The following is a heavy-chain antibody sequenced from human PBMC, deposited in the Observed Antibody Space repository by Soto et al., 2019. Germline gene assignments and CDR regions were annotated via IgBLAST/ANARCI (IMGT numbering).Heavy chain of an antibody. Sequence: SVKVSCKASGFTFTSSAVQWVRQARGQRLEWIGWIVVGSGNTNYAQKFQERVTITRDMSTSTAYMELSSLRSEDTAVYYCAADNAHHYGDYYFDYWGQGTLVTVSS. V-gene: IGHV1-58*01. J-gene: IGHJ4*02. CDR1: GFTFTSSA. CDR2: IVVGSGNT. CDR3: AADNAHHYGDYYFDY. D-gene: IGHD4-17*01.